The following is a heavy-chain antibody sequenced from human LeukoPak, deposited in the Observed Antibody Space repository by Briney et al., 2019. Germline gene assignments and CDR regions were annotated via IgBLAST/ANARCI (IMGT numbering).Heavy chain of an antibody. V-gene: IGHV4-59*01. CDR2: IYYSGST. CDR3: ASYSRYDAFDI. CDR1: GGSISSYY. D-gene: IGHD6-13*01. J-gene: IGHJ3*02. Sequence: PSETLSLTCTVSGGSISSYYWSWIRKPPGKGLEWIGYIYYSGSTNYNPSLKSRVTISVDTSKNQFSLKLSSVTAADTAVYYCASYSRYDAFDIWGQGTMLTVSS.